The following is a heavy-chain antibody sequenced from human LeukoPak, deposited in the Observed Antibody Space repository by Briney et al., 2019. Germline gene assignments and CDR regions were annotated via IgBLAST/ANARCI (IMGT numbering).Heavy chain of an antibody. CDR3: ARMDSSSWYGSFDY. J-gene: IGHJ4*02. V-gene: IGHV3-48*03. D-gene: IGHD6-13*01. CDR1: GIIFSSYE. CDR2: ISSSGTTI. Sequence: GGSLRLSCAASGIIFSSYEMNWVRQAPGKGLEWVSYISSSGTTIYHADSVKGRFTISRDNPKNSLYLQMNSLRAEDTAVYYCARMDSSSWYGSFDYWGQGTLVTVSS.